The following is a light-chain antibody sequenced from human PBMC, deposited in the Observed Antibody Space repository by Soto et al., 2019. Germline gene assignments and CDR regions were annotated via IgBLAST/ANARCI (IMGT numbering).Light chain of an antibody. CDR1: QSLLHSNGYNY. CDR2: LGS. CDR3: MQALQTPWT. J-gene: IGKJ3*01. V-gene: IGKV2-28*01. Sequence: DIVMTQSPLSLPVTPGEPASISCRSSQSLLHSNGYNYLDWYPQKPGQSPQLLIYLGSNRASGVPDRFSGSGSGTDFTLKISRVEAEDVGVYYCMQALQTPWTFGPGTKVDIK.